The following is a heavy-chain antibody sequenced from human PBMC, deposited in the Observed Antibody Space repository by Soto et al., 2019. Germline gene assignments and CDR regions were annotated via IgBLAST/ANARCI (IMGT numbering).Heavy chain of an antibody. J-gene: IGHJ4*02. CDR1: GYTFNIYW. D-gene: IGHD7-27*01. V-gene: IGHV5-51*01. Sequence: PGDSLKISCKGSGYTFNIYWIAWVRQMPGKGLEYMGIIYPGDSDARYSPSFQGHVTISVDKSISTAYLQWNSLKASDTAMYYCARTGNFDYWGQGTLVTVSS. CDR3: ARTGNFDY. CDR2: IYPGDSDA.